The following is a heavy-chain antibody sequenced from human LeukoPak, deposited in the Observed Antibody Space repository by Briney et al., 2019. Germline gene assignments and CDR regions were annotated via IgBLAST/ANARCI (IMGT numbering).Heavy chain of an antibody. V-gene: IGHV4-31*03. CDR1: GGSISSGGYY. D-gene: IGHD3-22*01. CDR3: ARDYYDSSGYFGPNAFDI. J-gene: IGHJ3*02. CDR2: IYYSGSI. Sequence: SQTLSLTCTVSGGSISSGGYYWSWIRQHPGKGLEWIGYIYYSGSIYYNPSLKSRVTISVDTSKNQFSLKMSSVTAADTAVYYCARDYYDSSGYFGPNAFDIWGQGTMVTVS.